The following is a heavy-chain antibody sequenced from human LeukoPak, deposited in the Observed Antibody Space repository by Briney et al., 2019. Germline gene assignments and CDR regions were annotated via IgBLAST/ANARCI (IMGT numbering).Heavy chain of an antibody. Sequence: PGGSLRLSCSASGFTFSSYAMHWVCQAPGKGLEYVSAISSNGGSTYYADSVKGRFTISRDNSKNTLYLQMSSLRAEDTAVYYCVKGGAYCSGGSCYGNFDYWGQGTLVTVSS. V-gene: IGHV3-64D*06. CDR2: ISSNGGST. J-gene: IGHJ4*02. CDR1: GFTFSSYA. D-gene: IGHD2-15*01. CDR3: VKGGAYCSGGSCYGNFDY.